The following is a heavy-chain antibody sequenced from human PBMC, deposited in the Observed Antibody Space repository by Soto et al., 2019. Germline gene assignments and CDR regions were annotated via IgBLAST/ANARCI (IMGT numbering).Heavy chain of an antibody. CDR1: GFTFDDYG. CDR3: AIGNFAYYYYCMDV. Sequence: EVQLVESGGGLVQPGRSLRLSCAATGFTFDDYGMHWVRQAPGEGLEWVSSISWNSGDIGYADSVKGRFTISRDNAKNSLHLQMNSLRSEGTALYYCAIGNFAYYYYCMDVWGKGTTVTVSS. CDR2: ISWNSGDI. J-gene: IGHJ6*03. V-gene: IGHV3-9*01.